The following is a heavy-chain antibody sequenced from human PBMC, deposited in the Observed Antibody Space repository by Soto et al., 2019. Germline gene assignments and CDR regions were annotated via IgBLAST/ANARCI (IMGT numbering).Heavy chain of an antibody. Sequence: ASVKVSCKASGGTFSIYAIIWVRQAPGQGLEWMGGIIPIFGTANYAQKFQGRVTITADESTSTAYTELSSLRSEDTAVYYCASCSSTSCNKRNWFDPWGQGTLVTVSS. CDR3: ASCSSTSCNKRNWFDP. J-gene: IGHJ5*02. CDR1: GGTFSIYA. D-gene: IGHD2-2*02. CDR2: IIPIFGTA. V-gene: IGHV1-69*13.